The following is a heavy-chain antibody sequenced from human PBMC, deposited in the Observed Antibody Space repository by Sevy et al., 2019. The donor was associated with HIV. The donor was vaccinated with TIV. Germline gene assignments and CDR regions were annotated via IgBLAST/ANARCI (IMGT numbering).Heavy chain of an antibody. CDR1: GFTFSSSG. CDR2: ISYDGRNK. V-gene: IGHV3-30*18. Sequence: GGSLRLSCSASGFTFSSSGMHWVRQAPGSGLEWVDIISYDGRNKYYADSVKGRFTISRDNSKNTLYLQMNSLRTEDTAVYYCAKDGGWYNYAPSGQWGQGTLVTVSS. D-gene: IGHD1-1*01. CDR3: AKDGGWYNYAPSGQ. J-gene: IGHJ4*02.